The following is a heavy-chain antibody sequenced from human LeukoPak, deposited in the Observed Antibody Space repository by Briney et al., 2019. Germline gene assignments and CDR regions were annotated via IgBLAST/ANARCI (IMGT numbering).Heavy chain of an antibody. CDR1: GGSISSYY. CDR3: ARGYLEADCSGGSCYFNWFDP. D-gene: IGHD2-15*01. Sequence: SETLSLTCTVSGGSISSYYWSWIRQPPGKGLEWIGYIYYSGSTNYNPSLKSRVTISVDTSKNQFSLKLSSVTAADTAVYYCARGYLEADCSGGSCYFNWFDPWGQGTLVTVSS. CDR2: IYYSGST. V-gene: IGHV4-59*01. J-gene: IGHJ5*02.